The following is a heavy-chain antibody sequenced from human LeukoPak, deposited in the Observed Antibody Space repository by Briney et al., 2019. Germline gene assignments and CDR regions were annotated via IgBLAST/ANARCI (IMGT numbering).Heavy chain of an antibody. D-gene: IGHD3-9*01. CDR2: ISPSGGST. V-gene: IGHV1-46*01. CDR1: GYTFTSYY. CDR3: ARASGGFITIFWDYYYMDV. Sequence: ASVKVSCKASGYTFTSYYMHWVRQAPGQGLEWMGIISPSGGSTSYAQKFQGRVTMTRDMSTSTVYMELSSLRSEDTAVYYCARASGGFITIFWDYYYMDVWGKGTTVTVSS. J-gene: IGHJ6*03.